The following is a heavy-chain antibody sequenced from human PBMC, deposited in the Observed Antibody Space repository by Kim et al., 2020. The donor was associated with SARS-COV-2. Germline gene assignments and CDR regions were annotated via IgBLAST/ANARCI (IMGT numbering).Heavy chain of an antibody. V-gene: IGHV3-30*04. CDR3: ARAPVVGQLKENY. Sequence: GGSLRLSCAASGFTFSSYAMHWVRQAPGKGLEWVAVISYDGSNKYYADSVKGRFTISRDNSKNTLYLQMNSLRAEDTAVYYCARAPVVGQLKENYWGQGTLVTVSS. CDR2: ISYDGSNK. CDR1: GFTFSSYA. D-gene: IGHD2-15*01. J-gene: IGHJ4*02.